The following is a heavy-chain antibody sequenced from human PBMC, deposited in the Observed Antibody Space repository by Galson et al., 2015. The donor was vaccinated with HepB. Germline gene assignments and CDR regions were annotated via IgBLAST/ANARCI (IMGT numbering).Heavy chain of an antibody. CDR3: ARTITPAPIPLFDS. CDR2: VKSDGETA. D-gene: IGHD3-10*01. J-gene: IGHJ4*02. V-gene: IGHV3-74*01. CDR1: GFTFSNYW. Sequence: SLRLSCAASGFTFSNYWMHWVRQPPGKGLVWVSRVKSDGETADYADSVKGRFTISRDNAKNRLFLHMDSLTVDDTAVYFCARTITPAPIPLFDSWGQGTLVTVPS.